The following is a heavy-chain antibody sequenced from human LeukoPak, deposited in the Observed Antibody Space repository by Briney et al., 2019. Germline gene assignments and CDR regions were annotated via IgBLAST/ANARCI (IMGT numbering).Heavy chain of an antibody. CDR2: IYYSGST. Sequence: SETLSLTCTVSGDSMTSYYWSWIRQPPGKGLEWIGYIYYSGSTNYNPSLKSRVTISVDTSKDQFSLKLSSVTAADTAVYYCARAVAAAGSAFFQHWGQGTLVTVSS. D-gene: IGHD6-13*01. V-gene: IGHV4-59*01. J-gene: IGHJ1*01. CDR3: ARAVAAAGSAFFQH. CDR1: GDSMTSYY.